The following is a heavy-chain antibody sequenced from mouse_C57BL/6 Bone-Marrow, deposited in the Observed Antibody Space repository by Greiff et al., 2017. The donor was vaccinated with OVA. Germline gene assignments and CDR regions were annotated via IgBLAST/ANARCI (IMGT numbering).Heavy chain of an antibody. V-gene: IGHV1-69*01. CDR2: IDPTDSYT. J-gene: IGHJ2*02. D-gene: IGHD2-10*02. CDR1: GYTFTSYW. CDR3: ARSVWEAHFDY. Sequence: VQLQQPGAELVMPGASVKLSCKASGYTFTSYWMHWVKQRPGQGLEWIGEIDPTDSYTNYNQKFKGKSTLTVDKSSSTVYMQISSLTSEDSAVYYFARSVWEAHFDYWGQGTSLTVSS.